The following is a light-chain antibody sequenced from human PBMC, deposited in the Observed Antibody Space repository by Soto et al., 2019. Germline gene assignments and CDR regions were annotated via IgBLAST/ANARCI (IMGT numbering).Light chain of an antibody. Sequence: QSVLTQPPSASGSPGQSVTISCTGTSSDVGGYHYDSWYQQHPGKAPKLMIYEVSKRPSGVPYRFSGSNSGNTAPLTVALLQAEDDSDYCCRSDAGSNTVVFVGGTKLTVL. CDR1: SSDVGGYHY. J-gene: IGLJ2*01. V-gene: IGLV2-8*01. CDR3: RSDAGSNTVV. CDR2: EVS.